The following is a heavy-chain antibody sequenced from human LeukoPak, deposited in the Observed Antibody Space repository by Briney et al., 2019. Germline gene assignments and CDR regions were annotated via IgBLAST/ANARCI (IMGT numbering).Heavy chain of an antibody. V-gene: IGHV4-61*01. Sequence: PSETLSLTCTVSGYSISSGYYWGWIRPPPGKGLEWIGYIYYSGSTNYNPSLKSRVTISVDTSKNQFSLKLSSVTAADTAVYYCARGQITFGGVIVPEFDPWGQGTLVTVSS. CDR2: IYYSGST. CDR3: ARGQITFGGVIVPEFDP. J-gene: IGHJ5*02. D-gene: IGHD3-16*02. CDR1: GYSISSGYY.